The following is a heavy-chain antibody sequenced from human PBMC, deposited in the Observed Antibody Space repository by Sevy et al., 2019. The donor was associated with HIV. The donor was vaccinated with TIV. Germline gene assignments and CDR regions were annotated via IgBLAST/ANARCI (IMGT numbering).Heavy chain of an antibody. Sequence: GGSLRLSCAASGFTFSSYWMHWVRQAPGKGLVWVSRIDSDGTSTSYADSVKGRFTISRDNAKNTLYLQMNSLRAEETAVYYCSRDPSTTVNLGWGQGTLVTVSS. V-gene: IGHV3-74*01. CDR2: IDSDGTST. CDR3: SRDPSTTVNLG. CDR1: GFTFSSYW. D-gene: IGHD4-17*01. J-gene: IGHJ4*02.